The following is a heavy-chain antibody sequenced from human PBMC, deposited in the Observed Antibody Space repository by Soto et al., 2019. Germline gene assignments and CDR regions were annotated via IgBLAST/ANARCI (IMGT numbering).Heavy chain of an antibody. CDR2: IYWDNSK. Sequence: QITLKESGPTLVRPTQTLTLTCAFSGFSLSTSGVGVGWIRQPPGKALEWLAVIYWDNSKHYSPSPRSRHSITKDAPENPVVLKLTNMDPIDTGTSYCAHKGPEDWPLDNWGPGTLVTVSS. CDR1: GFSLSTSGVG. J-gene: IGHJ4*02. D-gene: IGHD3-9*01. V-gene: IGHV2-5*02. CDR3: AHKGPEDWPLDN.